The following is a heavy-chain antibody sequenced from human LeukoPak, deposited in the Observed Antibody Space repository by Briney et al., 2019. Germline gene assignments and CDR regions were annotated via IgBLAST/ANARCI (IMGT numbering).Heavy chain of an antibody. CDR1: GGSISIYY. CDR3: ARDFSVAGRSRRFDY. J-gene: IGHJ4*02. V-gene: IGHV4-4*07. D-gene: IGHD6-19*01. CDR2: IYTSGST. Sequence: TSETLSLTCTVSGGSISIYYWSWIRQPAGKGLEWIGHIYTSGSTNYNPSLKSRVTMSVDTSKNQFSLKLSSVTAADTAMYYCARDFSVAGRSRRFDYWGQGTLVTVSS.